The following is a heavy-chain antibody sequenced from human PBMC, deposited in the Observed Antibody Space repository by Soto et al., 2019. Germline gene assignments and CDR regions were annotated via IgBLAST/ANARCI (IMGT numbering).Heavy chain of an antibody. D-gene: IGHD3-10*01. V-gene: IGHV4-34*01. CDR1: GGSFSGYY. J-gene: IGHJ6*02. Sequence: SETLSLTCAVYGGSFSGYYWSWIRQPPGKGLEWIGEINHSGSTNYNPSLKSRVTISVDTSKNQFSLKLSSVTAADTAVYYCARLHSYYGSGSYLPLYYYYGMDVWGQGTTVTGLL. CDR2: INHSGST. CDR3: ARLHSYYGSGSYLPLYYYYGMDV.